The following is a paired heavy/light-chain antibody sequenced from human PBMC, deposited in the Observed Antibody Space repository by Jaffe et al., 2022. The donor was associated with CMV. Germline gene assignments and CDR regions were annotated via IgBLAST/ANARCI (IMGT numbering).Heavy chain of an antibody. Sequence: QVQLVQSGAEVKKPGASVKVSCKASGYTFTSYGISWVRQAPGQGLEWMGWISAYNGNTNYAQKLQGRVTMTTDTSTSTAYMELRSLRSDDTAVYYCARGALYSRDGYNTALDYYYGMDVWGQGTTVTVSS. V-gene: IGHV1-18*01. J-gene: IGHJ6*02. CDR1: GYTFTSYG. CDR2: ISAYNGNT. CDR3: ARGALYSRDGYNTALDYYYGMDV. D-gene: IGHD5-12*01.
Light chain of an antibody. V-gene: IGKV3-15*01. CDR3: QQYNNWPPTYT. CDR2: GAS. CDR1: QSVSSN. Sequence: EIVMTQSPATLSVSPGERATLSCRASQSVSSNLAWYQQKPGQAPRLLIYGASTRATGIPARFSGSGSGTEFTLTISSLQSEDFAVYYCQQYNNWPPTYTFGQGTKLEIK. J-gene: IGKJ2*01.